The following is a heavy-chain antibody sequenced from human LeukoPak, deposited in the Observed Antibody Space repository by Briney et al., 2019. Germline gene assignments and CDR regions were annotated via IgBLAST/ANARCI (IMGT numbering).Heavy chain of an antibody. CDR1: GFTFDDYG. Sequence: PGGSLRLSCAASGFTFDDYGMSWVRQAPGKGLEWVSGINWNGGSTGYADSVKGRFTISRDNAKNSPYLQMNSLRAEDTALYYCARTKGQQLVLYYFDYWGQGTLVTVSS. CDR3: ARTKGQQLVLYYFDY. J-gene: IGHJ4*02. V-gene: IGHV3-20*04. D-gene: IGHD6-13*01. CDR2: INWNGGST.